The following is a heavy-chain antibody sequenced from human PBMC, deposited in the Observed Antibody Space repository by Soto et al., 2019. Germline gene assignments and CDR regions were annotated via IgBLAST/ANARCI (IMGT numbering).Heavy chain of an antibody. CDR1: GFTFSSYA. CDR2: ISYDGSNK. J-gene: IGHJ4*02. Sequence: PGGSLRLSCAASGFTFSSYAMHWVRQAPGKGLEWVAVISYDGSNKYYADSVKGRFTISRDNSKNTLYLQMNSLRAEDTAVYYCARDGGSGWYAGYFDYWGQGTLVTVSS. V-gene: IGHV3-30-3*01. D-gene: IGHD6-19*01. CDR3: ARDGGSGWYAGYFDY.